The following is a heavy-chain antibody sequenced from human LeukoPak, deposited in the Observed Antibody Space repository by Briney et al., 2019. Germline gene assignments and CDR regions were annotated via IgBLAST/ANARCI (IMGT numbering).Heavy chain of an antibody. CDR3: ARRRLNYYYYGMGV. Sequence: GASVKVSCKASGYTFTGYYMHWVRQAPGQGLEWMGWINPNSGGTNYAQKFQGRVTMTRDTSISTAYMELSRLRSDDTAVYYCARRRLNYYYYGMGVWGQGTTVTVSS. J-gene: IGHJ6*02. CDR2: INPNSGGT. V-gene: IGHV1-2*02. CDR1: GYTFTGYY.